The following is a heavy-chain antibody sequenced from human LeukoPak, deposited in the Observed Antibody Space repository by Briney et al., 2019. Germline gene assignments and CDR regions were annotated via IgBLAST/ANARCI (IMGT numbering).Heavy chain of an antibody. V-gene: IGHV4-34*01. CDR3: ARVPPEGYFDL. Sequence: KPSETLSLTCAVYGGSFSGYYWSWIRQPPGKGLEWIGEINHSGSTNYNPSLKSRVTISVDTSKNQFSLKLSSVTAADTAMYFCARVPPEGYFDLWGRGTLVTVPS. CDR1: GGSFSGYY. J-gene: IGHJ2*01. CDR2: INHSGST.